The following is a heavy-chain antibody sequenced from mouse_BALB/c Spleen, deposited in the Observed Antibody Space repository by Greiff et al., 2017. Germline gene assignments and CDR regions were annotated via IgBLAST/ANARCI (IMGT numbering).Heavy chain of an antibody. D-gene: IGHD2-2*01. J-gene: IGHJ4*01. V-gene: IGHV14-3*02. Sequence: EVQLQQSGAELVKPGASVKLSCTASGFNIKDTYMHWVKQRPEQGLEWIGRIDPANGHTKYDPKFQGKATITADTSSNTAYLQLSSLTSEDTAVYYCAGEGYDLNAMDYWGQGTSVTVSS. CDR2: IDPANGHT. CDR3: AGEGYDLNAMDY. CDR1: GFNIKDTY.